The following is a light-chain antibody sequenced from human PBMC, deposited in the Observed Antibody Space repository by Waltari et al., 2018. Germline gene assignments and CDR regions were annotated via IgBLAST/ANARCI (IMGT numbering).Light chain of an antibody. CDR2: DAS. CDR1: QSVSRA. CDR3: QHYVRLPAT. Sequence: DIVLTQSPGTLSLSPGERATLTCRASQSVSRALAWYQQKPGQAPRLLIYDASRRATAIPDRFSGSGSGTDFSLTITRLEPEDFAVYYCQHYVRLPATFGQGTKVEIK. J-gene: IGKJ1*01. V-gene: IGKV3-20*01.